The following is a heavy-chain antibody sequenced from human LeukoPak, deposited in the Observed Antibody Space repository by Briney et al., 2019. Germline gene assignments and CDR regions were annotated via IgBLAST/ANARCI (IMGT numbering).Heavy chain of an antibody. J-gene: IGHJ4*02. CDR1: GFTFSTYG. CDR2: IRYDGTNK. V-gene: IGHV3-30*02. D-gene: IGHD2-2*02. Sequence: GGSLRLSCVASGFTFSTYGMHWVRQAPGKGLEWVAFIRYDGTNKYYADSVKGRFTISRDNSKNTLYLQMNSLRAEDTAVYYCAKDWQKYCSSTSCYIGTAFDYWGQGTLVTVSS. CDR3: AKDWQKYCSSTSCYIGTAFDY.